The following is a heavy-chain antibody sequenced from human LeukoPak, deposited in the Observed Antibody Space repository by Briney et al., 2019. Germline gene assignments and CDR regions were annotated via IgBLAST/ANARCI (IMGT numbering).Heavy chain of an antibody. CDR3: ANLVPAGYYFDY. CDR1: GGTFTTYA. V-gene: IGHV1-69*05. J-gene: IGHJ4*02. Sequence: SVKVSCKASGGTFTTYAISWVRQAPGQGLEWMGGIIPIFGTTNYAQKFQGRVTITTDESTSTAYMELSSLRSEDTAVYYCANLVPAGYYFDYWGQGTLVTVSS. CDR2: IIPIFGTT. D-gene: IGHD2-2*01.